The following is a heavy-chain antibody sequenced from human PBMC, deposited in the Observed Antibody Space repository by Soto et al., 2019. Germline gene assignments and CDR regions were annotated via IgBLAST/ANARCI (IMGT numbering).Heavy chain of an antibody. D-gene: IGHD6-19*01. Sequence: EVQLLESGGGLVQPGGSLRLSCAASGFTFSSYWMSWVRQAPGKGLEWVANIKQDGSEKYYVDSVKGRFTISRDNAKNSLYLQMNSLRAEDTAVYYCAREIAVAGTHTDAFDIWGQGTMVTVSS. CDR1: GFTFSSYW. CDR3: AREIAVAGTHTDAFDI. J-gene: IGHJ3*02. V-gene: IGHV3-7*03. CDR2: IKQDGSEK.